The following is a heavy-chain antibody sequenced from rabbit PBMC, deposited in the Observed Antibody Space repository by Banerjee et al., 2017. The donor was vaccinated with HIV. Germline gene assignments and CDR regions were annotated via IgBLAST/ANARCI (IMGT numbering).Heavy chain of an antibody. CDR1: GFSFNNNYV. D-gene: IGHD1-1*01. CDR3: ARASSFSGYSLDF. CDR2: INTSSGNT. Sequence: QEQLEESGGDLVKPEGSLTLTCTASGFSFNNNYVMCWVRQAPGKGLEWIACINTSSGNTVYATWAKGRFTISKTSWTTVTLQMTSLTAADTATYLCARASSFSGYSLDFWGPGTLVTVS. J-gene: IGHJ4*01. V-gene: IGHV1S45*01.